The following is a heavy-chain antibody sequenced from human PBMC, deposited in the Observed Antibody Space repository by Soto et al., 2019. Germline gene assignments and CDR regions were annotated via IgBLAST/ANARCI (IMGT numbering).Heavy chain of an antibody. V-gene: IGHV1-69*12. CDR3: VRVVAIPGYPDN. J-gene: IGHJ4*02. Sequence: QVQLVQSGAEVRQPASSVKVSCKTSGGTFSSYAISWVRQAPGQGLEWMGGIVPIVDTSTYAQKFQGRVTITEDASTSTAYMEPSSLRSDDTAIYYCVRVVAIPGYPDNWGQGTLVTVSS. CDR1: GGTFSSYA. D-gene: IGHD5-12*01. CDR2: IVPIVDTS.